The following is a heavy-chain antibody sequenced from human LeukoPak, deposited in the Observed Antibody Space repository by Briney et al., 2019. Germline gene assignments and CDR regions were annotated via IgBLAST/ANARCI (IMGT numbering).Heavy chain of an antibody. J-gene: IGHJ3*02. CDR3: AKEGDYYGSGSYRDGFDI. CDR1: GFTLSSYA. Sequence: GGSLRLSCAASGFTLSSYAMSWVRQGPGKGLEWVSAISVSGNTYHADSVKGRFTISRDSYKNTLYLQMNSLRPEDTAVYYCAKEGDYYGSGSYRDGFDIWGQGTRATVSS. D-gene: IGHD3-10*01. CDR2: ISVSGNT. V-gene: IGHV3-23*01.